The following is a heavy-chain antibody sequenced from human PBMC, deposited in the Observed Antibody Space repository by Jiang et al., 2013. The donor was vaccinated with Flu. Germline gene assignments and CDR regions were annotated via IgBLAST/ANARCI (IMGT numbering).Heavy chain of an antibody. Sequence: GSGLVKPSETLSLTCTVSGGSISSSSYYWGWIRQPPGKGLEWIGSIYYSGSTYYNPSLKSRVTISVDTSKNQFSLKLSSVTAADTAVYYCARHVALPTIDYWGQGTLVTVSS. D-gene: IGHD5-12*01. J-gene: IGHJ4*02. CDR1: GGSISSSSYY. CDR3: ARHVALPTIDY. V-gene: IGHV4-39*01. CDR2: IYYSGST.